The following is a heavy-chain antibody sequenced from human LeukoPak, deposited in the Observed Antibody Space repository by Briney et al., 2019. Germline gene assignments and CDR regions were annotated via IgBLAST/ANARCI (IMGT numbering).Heavy chain of an antibody. CDR2: ISSDGGST. CDR3: AREQIYYYYMDV. CDR1: GFTLSTYG. J-gene: IGHJ6*03. D-gene: IGHD5-12*01. V-gene: IGHV3-64*01. Sequence: GGSLRLSCAASGFTLSTYGMHWVRQAPGKGLEYVSGISSDGGSTYYASSVKGRFIITRDNSKNMLYLQVGSLRAEDMAVYYCAREQIYYYYMDVWGKGTTVTVSS.